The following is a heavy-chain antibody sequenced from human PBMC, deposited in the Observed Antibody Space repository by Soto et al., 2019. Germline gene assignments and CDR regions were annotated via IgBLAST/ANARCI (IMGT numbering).Heavy chain of an antibody. J-gene: IGHJ4*02. Sequence: EVQLVETGGGLIQPGGSLRLSCAASGFSVSSKYMSWVRQAPGKGLEWVSVISSGGSTYYADSVKGRFTISRDNSKNTLYLQMNSLRAADTAVYYCASQLEYSGYDSFGYWGQGTLVTVSS. CDR3: ASQLEYSGYDSFGY. CDR1: GFSVSSKY. D-gene: IGHD5-12*01. CDR2: ISSGGST. V-gene: IGHV3-53*02.